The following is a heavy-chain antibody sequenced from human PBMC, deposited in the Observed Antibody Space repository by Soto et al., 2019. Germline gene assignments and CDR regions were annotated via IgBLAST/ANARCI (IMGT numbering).Heavy chain of an antibody. CDR1: GFTFSSYS. V-gene: IGHV3-21*04. J-gene: IGHJ4*01. D-gene: IGHD2-21*02. Sequence: PGGSLRLSCAASGFTFSSYSMNWVRQAPGKGLEWVSSISSSSSYIYYADSVKGRFTISRDNAKNSLYLQLNSLRAEDTAVYYCARAYCANINCYPRLGRYWGRGTLVTVSS. CDR3: ARAYCANINCYPRLGRY. CDR2: ISSSSSYI.